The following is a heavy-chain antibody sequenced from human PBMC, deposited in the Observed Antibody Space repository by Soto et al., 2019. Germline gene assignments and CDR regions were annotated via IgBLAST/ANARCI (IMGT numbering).Heavy chain of an antibody. Sequence: SETLSLTCTVSGGSVSSGSYYWSWIRQPPGKGLEWIGYIYYSGSTNYNPSLKSRVTISVDTSKNQFSLKLSSVTAADTAVYYCAREATEYYLDYWGQGTLVTVSS. CDR2: IYYSGST. V-gene: IGHV4-61*01. CDR3: AREATEYYLDY. D-gene: IGHD1-26*01. CDR1: GGSVSSGSYY. J-gene: IGHJ4*02.